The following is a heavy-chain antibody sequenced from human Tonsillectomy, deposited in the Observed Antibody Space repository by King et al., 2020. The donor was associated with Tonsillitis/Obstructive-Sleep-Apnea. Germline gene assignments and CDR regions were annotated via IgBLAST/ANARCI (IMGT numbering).Heavy chain of an antibody. CDR1: GFTFSIYA. CDR2: SSGCGDST. J-gene: IGHJ5*02. CDR3: AKVGQPTYYYVSSGHGWFFP. D-gene: IGHD3-22*01. Sequence: VQLVESGGGLVQPGGSLRLSCAASGFTFSIYAMSWVRQGPGKGLEWVSASSGCGDSTYYADSVKGRFTISRDNSKNTLYLQMNSLRADDTAIYYCAKVGQPTYYYVSSGHGWFFPWGAGALVPVSP. V-gene: IGHV3-23*04.